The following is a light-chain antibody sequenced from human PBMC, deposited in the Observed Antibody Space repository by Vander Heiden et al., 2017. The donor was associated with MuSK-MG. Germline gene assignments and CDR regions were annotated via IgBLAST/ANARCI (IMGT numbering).Light chain of an antibody. V-gene: IGKV1-39*01. CDR3: QQSYVTPFS. CDR2: AAS. Sequence: DIQITHSPSPLSASVGDRITITCRASQSIRDYLNWYQQKPGKAPKVLIYAASNLQGGVPSRFTGSGSGTDFTLTISSLIPEDFATYSCQQSYVTPFSFGAGTKVEI. J-gene: IGKJ4*01. CDR1: QSIRDY.